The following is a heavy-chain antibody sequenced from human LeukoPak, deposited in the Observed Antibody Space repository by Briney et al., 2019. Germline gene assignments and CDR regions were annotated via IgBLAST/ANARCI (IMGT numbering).Heavy chain of an antibody. CDR3: ARGDYFDYSASPVDY. Sequence: GGSLRLSCAASGFTFSSYSMNWVRQAPGKGLEWVSYISSSSGTILYADSVKGRFTISRDNAKNSLYLQMNSLRAEDTAVYYCARGDYFDYSASPVDYWGQGTLVTVSS. D-gene: IGHD2/OR15-2a*01. CDR1: GFTFSSYS. J-gene: IGHJ4*02. CDR2: ISSSSGTI. V-gene: IGHV3-48*01.